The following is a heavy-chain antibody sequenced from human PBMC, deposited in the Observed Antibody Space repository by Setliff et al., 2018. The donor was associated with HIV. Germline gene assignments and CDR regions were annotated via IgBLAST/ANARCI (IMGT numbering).Heavy chain of an antibody. CDR1: GYTFIDYF. J-gene: IGHJ6*03. D-gene: IGHD5-18*01. V-gene: IGHV1-8*02. CDR3: ARGPVDTAMVRGDYLYYMDV. CDR2: MNPNSGDT. Sequence: ASVKVSCKASGYTFIDYFMHWVRQATGQGLEWMGWMNPNSGDTGYAQKFQGRVTMTRSTSISTAYMELSSLKSEDTAVYYCARGPVDTAMVRGDYLYYMDVWGKGTTVTVSS.